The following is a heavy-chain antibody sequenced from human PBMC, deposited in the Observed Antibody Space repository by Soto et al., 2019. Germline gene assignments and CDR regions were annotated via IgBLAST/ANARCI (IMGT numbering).Heavy chain of an antibody. CDR3: ARGVGSSGSIYYFDY. V-gene: IGHV3-9*01. J-gene: IGHJ4*02. CDR2: LNWDSGSI. D-gene: IGHD1-26*01. Sequence: EVQLVESGGGLVQPGRSLRLSCAASGFTFDDHAMHWVRQAPGKGLEWVSGLNWDSGSISYADSVKGRFTISRDNAKNSLYLQMNSLRAEDTAVYYCARGVGSSGSIYYFDYWGQGTLVTVSS. CDR1: GFTFDDHA.